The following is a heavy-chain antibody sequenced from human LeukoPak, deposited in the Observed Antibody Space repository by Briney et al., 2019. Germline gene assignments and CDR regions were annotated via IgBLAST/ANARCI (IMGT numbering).Heavy chain of an antibody. V-gene: IGHV3-23*01. J-gene: IGHJ4*02. CDR1: GFTFGDYV. CDR2: VTGSAGTK. CDR3: AKDYSSSWYYFDY. Sequence: GGSLRLSCAASGFTFGDYVMTWVRQAPGKGLEWVSGVTGSAGTKYYADSVKGRFTISRDNSKNTLYLQMNSLRAEDTAVYYCAKDYSSSWYYFDYWGQGTLVTVSS. D-gene: IGHD6-13*01.